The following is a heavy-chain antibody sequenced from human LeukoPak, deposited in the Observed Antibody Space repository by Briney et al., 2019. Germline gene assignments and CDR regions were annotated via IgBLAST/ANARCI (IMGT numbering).Heavy chain of an antibody. Sequence: GGSLRLSCAASGFTFNNYAMHWVRQAPGKGLEWVAVISYDGSNKNYADSVKGRFTISRDNSKNTLYLQMNSLRSEDTAVYYCAKGSGSPLLYYYYMDVWGRGTTVTISS. V-gene: IGHV3-30*04. J-gene: IGHJ6*03. CDR3: AKGSGSPLLYYYYMDV. CDR1: GFTFNNYA. CDR2: ISYDGSNK. D-gene: IGHD3-10*01.